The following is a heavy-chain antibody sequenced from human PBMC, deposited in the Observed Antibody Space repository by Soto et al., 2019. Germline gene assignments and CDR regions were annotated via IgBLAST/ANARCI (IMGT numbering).Heavy chain of an antibody. D-gene: IGHD2-2*01. Sequence: QVQLVESGGGVVQPGRSLRLSCAASGFTFSSYAMHWVRQAPGKGLEWVAVISYDGSNQYYADSVKGRFTISRDNSKNTLNLQMNSLRAEDTAVYYCARGVGRVPAAIVGYWGQGTLVTVSS. CDR2: ISYDGSNQ. J-gene: IGHJ4*02. CDR1: GFTFSSYA. V-gene: IGHV3-30-3*01. CDR3: ARGVGRVPAAIVGY.